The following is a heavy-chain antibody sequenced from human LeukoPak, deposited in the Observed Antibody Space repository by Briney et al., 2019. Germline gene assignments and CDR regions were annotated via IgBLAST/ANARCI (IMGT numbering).Heavy chain of an antibody. CDR3: ARISIVVVPAYFDY. V-gene: IGHV4-39*01. D-gene: IGHD2-2*01. CDR1: GGSISSSSYQ. J-gene: IGHJ4*02. CDR2: IYYSGST. Sequence: PSETLSLTCTVSGGSISSSSYQWGWIRQPPGKGPEWIGSIYYSGSTYYNPSLKSRVTVSVDTSKNQFSLKLSSVTAADTAVYYCARISIVVVPAYFDYWGQGTLVTVSS.